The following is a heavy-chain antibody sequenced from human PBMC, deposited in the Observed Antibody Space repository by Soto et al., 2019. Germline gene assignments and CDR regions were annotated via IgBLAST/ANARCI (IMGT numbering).Heavy chain of an antibody. CDR1: GFTFSSYA. CDR2: ISGSGATT. J-gene: IGHJ4*02. CDR3: AKDWVYCSGGSCPRPFDY. D-gene: IGHD2-15*01. V-gene: IGHV3-23*01. Sequence: EVQLLESGGGLVQPGGSLRLSCAASGFTFSSYAMTWVRQAPGKGVEWVSTISGSGATTHYADSVKGRVPISRDNSKNTLCLQMNSLRAEDTAVYYCAKDWVYCSGGSCPRPFDYWGQGTLVTVSS.